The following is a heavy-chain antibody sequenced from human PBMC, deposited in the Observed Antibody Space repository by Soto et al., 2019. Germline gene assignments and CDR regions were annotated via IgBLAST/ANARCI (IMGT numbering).Heavy chain of an antibody. CDR3: ERRVTIFGVVRNWEYWFHP. CDR1: GGSISSSNW. CDR2: IYHSGST. Sequence: QVQLQESGPGLVKPSGTLSLTCAVSGGSISSSNWWSWVRQPPGKGLEWIGEIYHSGSTTYTPSLKGRVTSSVDRCKTQFSRELSSVPAANTAVYYYERRVTIFGVVRNWEYWFHPWGQGTLVTVSS. J-gene: IGHJ5*02. D-gene: IGHD3-3*01. V-gene: IGHV4-4*02.